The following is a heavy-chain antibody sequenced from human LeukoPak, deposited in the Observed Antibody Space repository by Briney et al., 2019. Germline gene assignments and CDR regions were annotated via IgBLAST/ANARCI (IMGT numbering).Heavy chain of an antibody. V-gene: IGHV3-74*03. D-gene: IGHD5-24*01. CDR1: GFTFSTYW. CDR2: INSDGSTT. CDR3: VVEMATISIDY. J-gene: IGHJ4*02. Sequence: GGSLRLSCAASGFTFSTYWMHWVRHVPGKGLVWVSRINSDGSTTTYADSVKGRFTISRDNAKNTLYLQMNSLRAEDTAVYYCVVEMATISIDYWGQGTLVTVSS.